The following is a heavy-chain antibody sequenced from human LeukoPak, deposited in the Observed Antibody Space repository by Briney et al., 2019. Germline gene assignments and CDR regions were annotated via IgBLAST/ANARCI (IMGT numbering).Heavy chain of an antibody. Sequence: PGGSLRLSCAASGFTFSSYWMSWVRQAPGKGLEWVANIKQDGSEKYYVDSVKGRFTISRDNAKNSLYLQMDSLRAEDTAVYYCARDKVAATYDYWGQGTLVIVSS. CDR3: ARDKVAATYDY. J-gene: IGHJ4*02. V-gene: IGHV3-7*01. CDR1: GFTFSSYW. CDR2: IKQDGSEK. D-gene: IGHD2-15*01.